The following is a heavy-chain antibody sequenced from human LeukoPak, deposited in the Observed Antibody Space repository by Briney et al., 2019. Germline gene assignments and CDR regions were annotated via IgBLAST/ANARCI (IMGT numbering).Heavy chain of an antibody. J-gene: IGHJ6*04. CDR3: ARCHPQYCSGGSCYSPRDYYYYGMDV. Sequence: GESLKISCKGSGYSFTSYWITWVRQLPGKGREWMGRIVPGDSYTNSSPSFQGHVTISADKSISTAYLQWSSLKASDTAMYYCARCHPQYCSGGSCYSPRDYYYYGMDVWGKGTTVTVSS. CDR2: IVPGDSYT. V-gene: IGHV5-10-1*01. D-gene: IGHD2-15*01. CDR1: GYSFTSYW.